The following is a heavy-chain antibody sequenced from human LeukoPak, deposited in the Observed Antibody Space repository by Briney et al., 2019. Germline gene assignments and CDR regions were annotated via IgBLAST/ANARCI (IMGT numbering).Heavy chain of an antibody. V-gene: IGHV1-2*02. Sequence: ASVKVSCRASGYTLTGYYMHWVRQAPGQGLEWMGWINPNSGGTNYAQKFQGRVTMTRDTSISTAYMELSRLRSDDTAVYYCARAVAGYYFDYWGQGTLVTVSS. CDR3: ARAVAGYYFDY. J-gene: IGHJ4*02. CDR1: GYTLTGYY. CDR2: INPNSGGT. D-gene: IGHD6-19*01.